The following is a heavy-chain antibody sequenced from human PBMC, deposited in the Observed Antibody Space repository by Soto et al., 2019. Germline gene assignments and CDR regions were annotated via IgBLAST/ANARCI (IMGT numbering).Heavy chain of an antibody. CDR2: ISYDGNNK. V-gene: IGHV3-30*18. J-gene: IGHJ4*02. CDR1: GFTFSDHG. Sequence: HPGGSLRLSCAASGFTFSDHGMRWVRQAPGMGLEWVATISYDGNNKYYADSVKGRFTISRDNSKNTLYLQMSSLRADDTAVYYCAKDRLAGNFDYWGQGTQVTVSS. CDR3: AKDRLAGNFDY.